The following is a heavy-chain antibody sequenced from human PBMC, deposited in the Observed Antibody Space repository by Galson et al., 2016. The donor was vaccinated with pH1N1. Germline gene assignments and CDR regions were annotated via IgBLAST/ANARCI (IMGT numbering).Heavy chain of an antibody. Sequence: SLRLSCAASGLSLGGYWMSWVRQAPGKGLEWVANIRSDGSEMYYLDSVRGRFTISRDNAKSSLFLQLNSLRAEDTAVYYCVRDGLTRCHFDYWGQGTLVTVSS. V-gene: IGHV3-7*04. CDR1: GLSLGGYW. J-gene: IGHJ4*02. D-gene: IGHD2-8*01. CDR2: IRSDGSEM. CDR3: VRDGLTRCHFDY.